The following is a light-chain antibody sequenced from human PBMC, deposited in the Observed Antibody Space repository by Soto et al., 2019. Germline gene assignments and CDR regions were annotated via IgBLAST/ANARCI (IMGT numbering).Light chain of an antibody. CDR2: EVT. Sequence: QSALTQPASVSGSPGQSITISCTGISSDGDDYKDVSWYQQHPGKAPKLMIYEVTYRPSGVSNRFSGSKSGNTASLTISVLQAEDEADYYCSSYTSTTPVFGPGTKLTVL. CDR1: SSDGDDYKD. CDR3: SSYTSTTPV. J-gene: IGLJ1*01. V-gene: IGLV2-14*01.